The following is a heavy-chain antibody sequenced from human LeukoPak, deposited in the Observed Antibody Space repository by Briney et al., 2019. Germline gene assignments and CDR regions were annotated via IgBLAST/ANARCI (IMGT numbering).Heavy chain of an antibody. J-gene: IGHJ4*02. D-gene: IGHD3-16*01. V-gene: IGHV3-23*01. CDR2: ISDSGGVI. CDR1: GFTFRNYA. CDR3: ARDQGGLGY. Sequence: GGSLRLSCAASGFTFRNYAMNWVRQAPGKGLEWVSGISDSGGVIDYADSVKGRFTISRDTSKNTLHLQMNSLRAEDTAVYYCARDQGGLGYWGQGTLVTVSS.